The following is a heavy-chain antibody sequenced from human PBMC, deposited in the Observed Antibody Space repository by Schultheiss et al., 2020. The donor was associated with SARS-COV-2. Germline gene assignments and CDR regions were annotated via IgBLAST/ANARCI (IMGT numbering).Heavy chain of an antibody. Sequence: SETLSLTCTVSTGSMSLQYWSWIRQPPGKGLEWIGYIYYSGSTNYNPSLKSRVTISVDTSKNQFSLKLTSLTAADTAIYYCARGNDFVYFFDSWGQGTLVTVSS. D-gene: IGHD3-3*01. CDR2: IYYSGST. J-gene: IGHJ4*02. CDR3: ARGNDFVYFFDS. CDR1: TGSMSLQY. V-gene: IGHV4-59*08.